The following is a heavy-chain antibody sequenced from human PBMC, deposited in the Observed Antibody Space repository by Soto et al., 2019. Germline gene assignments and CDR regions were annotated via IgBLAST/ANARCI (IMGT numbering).Heavy chain of an antibody. D-gene: IGHD6-13*01. CDR1: GGSVSRGGNY. J-gene: IGHJ4*02. CDR3: ARFVRRWYVDS. CDR2: IYNSGNT. Sequence: QVQLQESGPGLVKPSQTLSLTCSVSGGSVSRGGNYWSWIRQHPGKGLEWIAYIYNSGNTYYNPSLKSRASISSDTPKNQFSLKLNSVTAADTAVYYCARFVRRWYVDSWGQGTLVTVSS. V-gene: IGHV4-31*03.